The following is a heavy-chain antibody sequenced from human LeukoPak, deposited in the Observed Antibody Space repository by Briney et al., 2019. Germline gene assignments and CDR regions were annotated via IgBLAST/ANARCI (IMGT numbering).Heavy chain of an antibody. CDR3: ARLHMGRGVTIDY. CDR2: ISSSGSTI. Sequence: GGSPRLSCAASGFTFSSYEMNWVRQAPGKGLEWVSYISSSGSTIYYADSVKGRFTISRDNAKNSLYLQMNSLRAEDTAVYYCARLHMGRGVTIDYWGQGTLVTVSS. D-gene: IGHD3-10*01. V-gene: IGHV3-48*03. J-gene: IGHJ4*02. CDR1: GFTFSSYE.